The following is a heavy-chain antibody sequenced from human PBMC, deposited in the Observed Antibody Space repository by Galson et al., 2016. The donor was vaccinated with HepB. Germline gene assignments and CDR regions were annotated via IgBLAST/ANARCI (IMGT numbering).Heavy chain of an antibody. CDR1: GFPFTVNS. D-gene: IGHD2-15*01. J-gene: IGHJ4*02. CDR3: ARGRVVTATNRLDH. CDR2: ISYDGFTQ. Sequence: SLRLSCAASGFPFTVNSMHWVRQAPGKGLEWVAVISYDGFTQYYADSLKGRFTISRDNSKSTLFLHMNSLRPDDTAVYYCARGRVVTATNRLDHWGQGTQVTVYS. V-gene: IGHV3-30*04.